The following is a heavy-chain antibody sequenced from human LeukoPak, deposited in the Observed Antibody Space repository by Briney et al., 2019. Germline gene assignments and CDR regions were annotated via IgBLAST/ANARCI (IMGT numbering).Heavy chain of an antibody. D-gene: IGHD2-21*01. CDR3: ARRGGDVEY. CDR2: IDHSGST. J-gene: IGHJ4*02. V-gene: IGHV4-34*01. Sequence: SETLSLTAAFYGGFFRGYYWTWIRQPPGKGLEWIGEIDHSGSTHYNPSLKSRVTISVDTSKNQFSLKLTSVTAADTAVYYCARRGGDVEYWGQGTLVTVSS. CDR1: GGFFRGYY.